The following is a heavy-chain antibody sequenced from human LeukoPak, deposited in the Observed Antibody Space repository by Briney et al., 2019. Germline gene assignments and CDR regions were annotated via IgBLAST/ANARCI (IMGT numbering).Heavy chain of an antibody. Sequence: SETLSLTCTVSDGSVSSGSYYWSWIRQPPGKGLEWIGYIYYSGSTNYNPSLKSRVTISVDTSKNQFSLRRSSVTAADTAVYCCARTAEMGSPTSQPFYYFDYWGQGTLVTVSS. V-gene: IGHV4-61*01. J-gene: IGHJ4*02. CDR2: IYYSGST. D-gene: IGHD5-24*01. CDR3: ARTAEMGSPTSQPFYYFDY. CDR1: DGSVSSGSYY.